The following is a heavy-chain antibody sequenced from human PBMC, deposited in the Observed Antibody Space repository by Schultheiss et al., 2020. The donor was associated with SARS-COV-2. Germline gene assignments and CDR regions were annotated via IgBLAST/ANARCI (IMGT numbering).Heavy chain of an antibody. J-gene: IGHJ6*02. D-gene: IGHD2-21*02. CDR3: AKGVTPLYGMDV. V-gene: IGHV3-23*01. CDR1: GATLMYYS. CDR2: ISGSGGST. Sequence: GESLKISCAASGATLMYYSMNWVRQAPGKGLEWVSGISGSGGSTYYADSVKGRFTISRDNSKNTVFLQMNSLRAEDTAVYYCAKGVTPLYGMDVWGQGTTVTVSS.